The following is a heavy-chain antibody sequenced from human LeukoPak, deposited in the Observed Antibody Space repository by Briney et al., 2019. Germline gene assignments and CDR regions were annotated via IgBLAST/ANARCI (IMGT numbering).Heavy chain of an antibody. Sequence: SETLSLTCTVSGGSISSSSYYWGWIRQPPGKGLEWIGSIYYSGSTYYNPSLKSRVTISVDTSKNQFSLKLSSVTAADTAVYFCARLRQYEILTGSMDVWGKGTTVTVSS. CDR3: ARLRQYEILTGSMDV. J-gene: IGHJ6*03. CDR2: IYYSGST. D-gene: IGHD3-9*01. V-gene: IGHV4-39*07. CDR1: GGSISSSSYY.